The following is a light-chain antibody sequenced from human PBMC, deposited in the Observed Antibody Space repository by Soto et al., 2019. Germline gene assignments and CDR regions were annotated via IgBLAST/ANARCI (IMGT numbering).Light chain of an antibody. J-gene: IGKJ1*01. CDR2: GAS. CDR3: QQYGSSPRT. Sequence: EIVLTQSPGTLSLSPGERATLSCRASQSFRTSFLAWYQQKPGQAPRLLIYGASTRATGIPDRFSGSESGTDFTLTISRLEPADFAVYYCQQYGSSPRTFGQGTKVEIK. V-gene: IGKV3-20*01. CDR1: QSFRTSF.